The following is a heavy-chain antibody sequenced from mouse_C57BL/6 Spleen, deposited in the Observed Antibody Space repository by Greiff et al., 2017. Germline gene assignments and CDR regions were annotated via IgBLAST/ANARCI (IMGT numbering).Heavy chain of an antibody. CDR2: IRNKANGYTT. V-gene: IGHV7-3*01. CDR1: GFTFTDYY. J-gene: IGHJ1*03. Sequence: EVQLVESGGGLVQPGGSLSLSCAASGFTFTDYYMSWVRQPPGKALEWLGFIRNKANGYTTEYSASVKGRFTISRDNSQSILYLQMNALRAEDSATYYCARSYGSRGYFDVWGTGTTVTVSS. CDR3: ARSYGSRGYFDV. D-gene: IGHD1-1*01.